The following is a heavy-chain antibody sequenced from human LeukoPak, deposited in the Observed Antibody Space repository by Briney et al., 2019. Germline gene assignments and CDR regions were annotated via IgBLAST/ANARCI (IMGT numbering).Heavy chain of an antibody. CDR2: IYYSGST. CDR3: ARGAYSCDV. J-gene: IGHJ6*04. V-gene: IGHV4-61*01. D-gene: IGHD6-19*01. Sequence: SETLSLTCTVSGGSISSSSYYWSWIRQPPGKGLEWIGYIYYSGSTNYNPSLKSRVTISVDTSKNQFSLKLSSVTAADTAVYYCARGAYSCDVWGKGTTVTVSS. CDR1: GGSISSSSYY.